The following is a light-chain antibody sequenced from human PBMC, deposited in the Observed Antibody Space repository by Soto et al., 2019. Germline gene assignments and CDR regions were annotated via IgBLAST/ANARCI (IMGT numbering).Light chain of an antibody. Sequence: DIQMTQSQSSLSASVGDRVTSTCRASQSITTFLNWYQQKPGKAPNLLIYAASSLQSGVPSRFSGSGSGTDFTLTIRSLQPEDFATYYCQQSYITPWTFGQGTKVDI. V-gene: IGKV1-39*01. J-gene: IGKJ1*01. CDR3: QQSYITPWT. CDR1: QSITTF. CDR2: AAS.